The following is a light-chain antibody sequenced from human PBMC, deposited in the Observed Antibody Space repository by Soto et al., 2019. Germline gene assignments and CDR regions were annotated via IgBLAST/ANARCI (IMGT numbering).Light chain of an antibody. Sequence: VMTQSPATLSLSPGERATLSCSASQSVSSTLAWYQQKPGQAPRILIYGESTRATGIPARLSGSGSGTEFTLTISSLQSEDFAVYYCQXYNNWPRTFGQGTKVDIK. CDR3: QXYNNWPRT. CDR1: QSVSST. J-gene: IGKJ1*01. CDR2: GES. V-gene: IGKV3-15*01.